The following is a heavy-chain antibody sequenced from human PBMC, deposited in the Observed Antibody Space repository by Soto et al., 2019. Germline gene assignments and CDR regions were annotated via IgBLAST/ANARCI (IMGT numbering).Heavy chain of an antibody. CDR1: GYIFNSFG. V-gene: IGHV1-18*01. CDR3: ARRWTTGEIYY. Sequence: QVQLVQSGGEVKKPGASVKVSCKASGYIFNSFGISWVRQAPGQGLEWMGWISAYTGNTKYAQNFQGRVTMTTDTSTSTTYMELRSLRSNDPAVYYWARRWTTGEIYYWGQGTLVTVSS. J-gene: IGHJ4*02. D-gene: IGHD4-17*01. CDR2: ISAYTGNT.